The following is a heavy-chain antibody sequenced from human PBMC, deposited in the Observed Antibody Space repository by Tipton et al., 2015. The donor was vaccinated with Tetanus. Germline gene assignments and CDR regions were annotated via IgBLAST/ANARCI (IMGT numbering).Heavy chain of an antibody. CDR3: ARGPLAYRAAPPYYYYYGMDV. D-gene: IGHD3-10*01. CDR1: GGSFSGYY. CDR2: INHSGST. V-gene: IGHV4-34*01. J-gene: IGHJ6*02. Sequence: GLVKPSETLSLTCAVYGGSFSGYYWSWIRQPPGEGLEWIGEINHSGSTNYNPSLKSRVTISVDTSKNQFSLKLSSVTAADTAVYYCARGPLAYRAAPPYYYYYGMDVWGQGTTVTVSS.